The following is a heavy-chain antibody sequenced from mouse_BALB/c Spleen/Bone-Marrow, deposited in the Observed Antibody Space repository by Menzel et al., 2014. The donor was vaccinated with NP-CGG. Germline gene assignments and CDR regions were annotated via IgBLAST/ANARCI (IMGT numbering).Heavy chain of an antibody. J-gene: IGHJ2*01. D-gene: IGHD2-4*01. CDR2: IYPGSGST. CDR3: ARSKEYYDPFDY. V-gene: IGHV1-81*01. CDR1: GYTFTDYV. Sequence: VKLQESGPELVKPGASVMMSCKASGYTFTDYVISWVKQRTGQGLEWIGEIYPGSGSTYYNEKFKGKATLTADKSSNTAYMQLSSLSSEDSAVYFCARSKEYYDPFDYWGQGTALTVFS.